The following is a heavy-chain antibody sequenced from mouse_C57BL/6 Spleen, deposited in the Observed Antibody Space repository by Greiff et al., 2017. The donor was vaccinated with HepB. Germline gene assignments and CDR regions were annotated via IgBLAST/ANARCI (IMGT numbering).Heavy chain of an antibody. CDR2: IYPGDGDT. Sequence: QVQLKESGAELVKPGASVKISCKASGYAFSSYWMNWVKQRPGKGLEWIGQIYPGDGDTNYNGKFKGKATLTADKSSSTAYMQLSSLTSEDSAVYFCARSATRAWFAYWGQGTLVTVSA. V-gene: IGHV1-80*01. CDR1: GYAFSSYW. J-gene: IGHJ3*01. D-gene: IGHD3-1*01. CDR3: ARSATRAWFAY.